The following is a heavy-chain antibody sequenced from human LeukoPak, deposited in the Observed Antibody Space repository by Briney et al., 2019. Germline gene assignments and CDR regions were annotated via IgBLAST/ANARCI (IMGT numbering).Heavy chain of an antibody. CDR3: ARDGGGYSYGVAY. J-gene: IGHJ4*02. V-gene: IGHV3-48*01. CDR2: ISSGGSNK. CDR1: GFTFGTNS. D-gene: IGHD5-18*01. Sequence: GGSLRLSCAGSGFTFGTNSMSWVRQAPGKGLEGISYISSGGSNKYYEDSVKGRFTISRDNAKNSLYLQMNSLRAEDTAVYYCARDGGGYSYGVAYWGQGTLVTVSS.